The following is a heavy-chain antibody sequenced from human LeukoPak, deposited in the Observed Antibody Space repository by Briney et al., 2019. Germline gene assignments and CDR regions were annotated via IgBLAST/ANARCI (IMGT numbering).Heavy chain of an antibody. Sequence: ASVKVSCKASGYTFTNYGINWVRQAPGQGLEWMGWISGYNGNTTYAQKFQGRVIMTTDTSTSTAYMELRSLRSDDTAVYFCARETTVTCFDYWGQGTLVTVSS. D-gene: IGHD4-17*01. CDR2: ISGYNGNT. CDR3: ARETTVTCFDY. CDR1: GYTFTNYG. J-gene: IGHJ4*02. V-gene: IGHV1-18*01.